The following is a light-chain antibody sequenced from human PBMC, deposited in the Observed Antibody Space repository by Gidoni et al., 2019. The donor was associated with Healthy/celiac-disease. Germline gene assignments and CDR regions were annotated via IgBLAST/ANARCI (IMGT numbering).Light chain of an antibody. J-gene: IGKJ2*01. CDR1: QSVSSY. Sequence: PSTPAVSPGERSNRSCRASQSVSSYLAWYQQKPCQAPRLLLYDASNRATGIPARFSGSGSGTDFTLTISSLEPEDFAVYYCQQRSNWPYTFGQGTKLEIK. V-gene: IGKV3-11*01. CDR3: QQRSNWPYT. CDR2: DAS.